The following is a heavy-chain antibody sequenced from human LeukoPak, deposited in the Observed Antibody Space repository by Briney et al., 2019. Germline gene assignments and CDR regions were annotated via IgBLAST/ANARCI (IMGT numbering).Heavy chain of an antibody. CDR1: GFTFSSYS. D-gene: IGHD5-24*01. CDR2: ISSSSSYI. J-gene: IGHJ6*02. CDR3: ARGREFRYGKDV. Sequence: PGGSLSLSCAASGFTFSSYSMNWVRQAPGKGLEWVSSISSSSSYIYYADSVKGRFTISRDYAKNSLYLQMNSLRAEDTAVYYSARGREFRYGKDVWGQGTTVTVSS. V-gene: IGHV3-21*01.